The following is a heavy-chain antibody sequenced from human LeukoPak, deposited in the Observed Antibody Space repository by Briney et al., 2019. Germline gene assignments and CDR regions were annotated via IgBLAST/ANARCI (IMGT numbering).Heavy chain of an antibody. J-gene: IGHJ4*02. CDR2: INHSGST. V-gene: IGHV4-34*01. CDR1: GGSFSGYY. Sequence: SETLSLTCAVYGGSFSGYYWSWIRQPPGKGLEWIGEINHSGSTNYNPSLKSRVTISVDTSKNQFSLKLSSVTAADTAVYYCARGRSPATYSSGSSIDYWGQGALVTVSS. CDR3: ARGRSPATYSSGSSIDY. D-gene: IGHD6-19*01.